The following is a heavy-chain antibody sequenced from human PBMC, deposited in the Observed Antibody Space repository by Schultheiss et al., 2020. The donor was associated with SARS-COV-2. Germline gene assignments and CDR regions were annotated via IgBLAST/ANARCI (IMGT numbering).Heavy chain of an antibody. Sequence: SGPTLVKPTQTLTLTCTFSGFSLSTSGVGVGWIRQPPGKALEWLALIYWNDDKRYSPSLKSRLTITKDTSKNQVVLTMTNMGPVDTATYYCAHSLNSGGLYYYYGMDVWGQGTTVTVSS. CDR1: GFSLSTSGVG. V-gene: IGHV2-5*01. CDR2: IYWNDDK. CDR3: AHSLNSGGLYYYYGMDV. J-gene: IGHJ6*02. D-gene: IGHD1-26*01.